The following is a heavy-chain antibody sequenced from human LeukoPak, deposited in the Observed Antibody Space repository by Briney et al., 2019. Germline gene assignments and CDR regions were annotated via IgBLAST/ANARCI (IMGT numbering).Heavy chain of an antibody. CDR2: IYYSGST. D-gene: IGHD3-10*01. V-gene: IGHV4-39*07. CDR1: GGSISSSSYY. Sequence: SETLSLTCTVSGGSISSSSYYWGWIRQSPGKGLELIGSIYYSGSTFYNPSLKSRVTISVDTSKNQFSLRLSSVTASDTAMYYCARPWFGESGGVDDAFDIWGQGTMVTVSS. J-gene: IGHJ3*02. CDR3: ARPWFGESGGVDDAFDI.